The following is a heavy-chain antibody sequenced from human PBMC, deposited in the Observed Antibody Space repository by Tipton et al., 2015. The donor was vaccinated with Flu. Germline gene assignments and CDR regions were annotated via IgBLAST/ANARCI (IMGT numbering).Heavy chain of an antibody. J-gene: IGHJ4*02. V-gene: IGHV1-2*02. D-gene: IGHD3-10*01. CDR3: ARRPNYYGSGSYYFDY. Sequence: QLVQSGAEVKKPGASVKVSCKASGYTFTGYYMHWVRQAPGQGLEWMGWINPNSGGTNYAQKFQVRVTMTRDTSISTAYMELSRLRSDDTAVYYCARRPNYYGSGSYYFDYWGQGTLVTVSS. CDR1: GYTFTGYY. CDR2: INPNSGGT.